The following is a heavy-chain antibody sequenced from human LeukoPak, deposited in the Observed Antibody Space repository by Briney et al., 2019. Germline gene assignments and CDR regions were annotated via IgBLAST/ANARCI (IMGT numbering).Heavy chain of an antibody. CDR3: AKDKSGSIDY. J-gene: IGHJ4*02. CDR1: GFTFSSYG. CDR2: IWYGGSNK. D-gene: IGHD3-3*01. V-gene: IGHV3-30*18. Sequence: PGRSLRLSCAASGFTFSSYGMHWVRQAPGKGLEWVAVIWYGGSNKYYADSVKGRFTISRDNSKNTLYLQMNSLRAEDTAVYYCAKDKSGSIDYWGQGTLVTVSS.